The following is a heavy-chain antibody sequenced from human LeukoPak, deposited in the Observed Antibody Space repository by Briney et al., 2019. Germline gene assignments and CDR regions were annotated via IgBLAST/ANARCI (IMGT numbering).Heavy chain of an antibody. CDR2: ISYDGSNK. D-gene: IGHD5-24*01. CDR1: GFTFSSYA. Sequence: PGGSLRLSCAASGFTFSSYALHWVRQPPGKGLEWVAVISYDGSNKYYADSVKGRFTISRDNSKNTLYLQMNSLRGEDTAVYYCARDGYNVLDYWGQGTLVTVSS. J-gene: IGHJ4*02. CDR3: ARDGYNVLDY. V-gene: IGHV3-30*03.